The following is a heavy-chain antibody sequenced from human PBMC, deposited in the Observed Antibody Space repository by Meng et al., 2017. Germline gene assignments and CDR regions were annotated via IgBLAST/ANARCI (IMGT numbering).Heavy chain of an antibody. J-gene: IGHJ4*02. V-gene: IGHV6-1*01. CDR1: GDSVSSNSAA. CDR3: ARGVVYAISYFDY. D-gene: IGHD2-8*02. CDR2: TYYRSKWYN. Sequence: VHLQPAGPGPGKPRQPPPLPCAISGDSVSSNSAAWNWIRQSPSRGLEWLGRTYYRSKWYNDYAVSVKSRITINPDTSKNQFSLQLNSVTPEDTAVYYCARGVVYAISYFDYWGQGTLVTVSS.